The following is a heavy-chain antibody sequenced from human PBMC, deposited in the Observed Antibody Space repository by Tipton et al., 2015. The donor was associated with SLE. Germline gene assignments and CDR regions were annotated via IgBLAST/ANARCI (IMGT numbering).Heavy chain of an antibody. V-gene: IGHV3-7*04. CDR3: TRGADYRRI. CDR1: GFTFTTYW. D-gene: IGHD4/OR15-4a*01. CDR2: IKQDGSEK. J-gene: IGHJ3*02. Sequence: SLRLSCVASGFTFTTYWMTWVRQAPGKGLEWVAKIKQDGSEKYYVDSVKGRFTISRDNAKTSLYLQMNSLKAEDTAVYYCTRGADYRRIWGQGTMVTVSS.